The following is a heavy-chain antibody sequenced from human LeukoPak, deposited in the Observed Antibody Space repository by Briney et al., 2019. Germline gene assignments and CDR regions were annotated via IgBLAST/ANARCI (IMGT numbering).Heavy chain of an antibody. V-gene: IGHV3-53*01. CDR3: ARDWYSTGYYDY. D-gene: IGHD6-19*01. Sequence: PGGSLRLSCAASGFTVSSTYMTWVRQAPGKGLEWVSVIWSGGSTYYADSVKGRFTISRDNSNNTLYLQMNSLRAEDTAVYYCARDWYSTGYYDYWGQGTLVTVSS. CDR2: IWSGGST. CDR1: GFTVSSTY. J-gene: IGHJ4*02.